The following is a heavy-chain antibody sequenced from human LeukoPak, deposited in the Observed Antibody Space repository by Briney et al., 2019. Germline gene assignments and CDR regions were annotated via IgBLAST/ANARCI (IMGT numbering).Heavy chain of an antibody. D-gene: IGHD6-19*01. J-gene: IGHJ4*02. CDR1: GFTFSSYA. CDR3: AKLTSGWFEDF. Sequence: PGGSLRLSCAASGFTFSSYAMTWVRQAPGKGLEWVSAISASDGSTYYVDSVKGRFTISRDFSKNTLFLQMNSQRAEDTAVYYCAKLTSGWFEDFWGQGTLVTVSS. V-gene: IGHV3-23*01. CDR2: ISASDGST.